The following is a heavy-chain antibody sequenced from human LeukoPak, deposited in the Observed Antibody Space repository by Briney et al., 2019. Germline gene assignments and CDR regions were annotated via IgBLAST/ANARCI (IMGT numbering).Heavy chain of an antibody. D-gene: IGHD6-19*01. Sequence: ASVKVSCKPSGYTFTTYGITWARQAPGQGLEWLGWISAYNGDTNYAQKFQGRVSMTTDTSTSTVYMQLRSLRSDDTAMYYCARRKYSSGWHLDHWGQGTLVTVSS. CDR2: ISAYNGDT. V-gene: IGHV1-18*01. J-gene: IGHJ4*02. CDR1: GYTFTTYG. CDR3: ARRKYSSGWHLDH.